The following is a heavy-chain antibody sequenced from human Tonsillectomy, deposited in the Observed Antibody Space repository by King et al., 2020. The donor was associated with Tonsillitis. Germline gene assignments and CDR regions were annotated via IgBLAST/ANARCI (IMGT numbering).Heavy chain of an antibody. V-gene: IGHV3-30*04. Sequence: VQLVESGGGVVQPGRSLRLSCAASGFTFSSCAMHWVRQAPGKGLEWVAVISYDGSNKYYADSVKGRFTISRDNSKNTMYLQMNSLRAEDTAVYYCARAGVRFYYGMDVWGQGTTVTVSS. CDR2: ISYDGSNK. CDR1: GFTFSSCA. CDR3: ARAGVRFYYGMDV. D-gene: IGHD7-27*01. J-gene: IGHJ6*02.